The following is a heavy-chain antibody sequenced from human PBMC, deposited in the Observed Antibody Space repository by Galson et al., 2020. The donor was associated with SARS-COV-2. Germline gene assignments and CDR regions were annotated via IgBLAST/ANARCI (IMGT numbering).Heavy chain of an antibody. CDR3: AKALARFTGYSSGWYVGASFFDY. J-gene: IGHJ4*02. Sequence: GGSLRLSCAASGFTFSSYAMSWVRQAPGKGLEWVSAISGSGGSTYYADSVKGRFTISRDNSKNTLYLQMNSLRAEDTAVYYCAKALARFTGYSSGWYVGASFFDYWGQGTLVTVSS. D-gene: IGHD6-19*01. CDR1: GFTFSSYA. CDR2: ISGSGGST. V-gene: IGHV3-23*01.